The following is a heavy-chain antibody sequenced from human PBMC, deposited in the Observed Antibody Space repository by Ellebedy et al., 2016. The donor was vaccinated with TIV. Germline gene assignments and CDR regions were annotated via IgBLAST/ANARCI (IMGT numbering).Heavy chain of an antibody. CDR2: IYSGGST. CDR3: ARVNLERRPDGMDV. D-gene: IGHD1-1*01. CDR1: GFTVSSNY. V-gene: IGHV3-53*01. J-gene: IGHJ6*02. Sequence: GESLKISXAASGFTVSSNYMSWVRQAPGKGLEWVSVIYSGGSTYYADSVKGRFTISRDNSKNTLYLQMNSLRAEDTAVYYCARVNLERRPDGMDVWGQGTTVTVSS.